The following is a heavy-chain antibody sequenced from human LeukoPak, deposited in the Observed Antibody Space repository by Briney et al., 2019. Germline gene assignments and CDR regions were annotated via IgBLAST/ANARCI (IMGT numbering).Heavy chain of an antibody. CDR3: ARGPFWSGYYSSYYYYYYMDV. CDR2: TRYDGSRK. V-gene: IGHV3-30*02. J-gene: IGHJ6*03. CDR1: GFIFSSYG. D-gene: IGHD3-3*01. Sequence: PGGSLRLSCAASGFIFSSYGMHWVRQAPDKGLEWVAFTRYDGSRKYYADSVKGRFTISRDNSKNTLYLQMNSLRAEDTAMYYCARGPFWSGYYSSYYYYYYMDVWGKGTTVTVSS.